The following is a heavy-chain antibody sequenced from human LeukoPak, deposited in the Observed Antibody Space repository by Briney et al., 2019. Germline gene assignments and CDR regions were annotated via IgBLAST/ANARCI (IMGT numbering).Heavy chain of an antibody. J-gene: IGHJ4*02. CDR3: ARKQRTMVRGVISPPDY. CDR1: GFTFDDYA. CDR2: ISWNSGSI. V-gene: IGHV3-9*01. D-gene: IGHD3-10*01. Sequence: GGSLRLSCAASGFTFDDYAMHWVRQAPGKGLEWVSGISWNSGSIGYADSVKGRFTISRDNAKNSLYLQMNSLRAEDTAVYYCARKQRTMVRGVISPPDYWGQGTLVTVSS.